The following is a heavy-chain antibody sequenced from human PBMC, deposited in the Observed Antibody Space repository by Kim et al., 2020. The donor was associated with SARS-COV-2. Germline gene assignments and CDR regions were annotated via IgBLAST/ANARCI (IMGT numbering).Heavy chain of an antibody. D-gene: IGHD6-19*01. CDR2: ISSSSSYI. CDR1: GFTFSNYT. J-gene: IGHJ5*02. Sequence: GGSLRLSCAASGFTFSNYTMNWVRQAPGKGLEWVSSISSSSSYIYYTDSVKGRFTISRDNAKNSLYLQMNSLRAEDTAVYYCARGDSSGWFNWFDPGGQG. CDR3: ARGDSSGWFNWFDP. V-gene: IGHV3-21*01.